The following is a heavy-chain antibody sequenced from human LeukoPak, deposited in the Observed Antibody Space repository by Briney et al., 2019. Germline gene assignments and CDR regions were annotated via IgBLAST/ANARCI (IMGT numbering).Heavy chain of an antibody. CDR2: INPNSGVT. CDR1: RYTFTVYY. V-gene: IGHV1-2*02. J-gene: IGHJ4*02. Sequence: ASVKVSCKASRYTFTVYYMHWVRQAPGQGLEWMGWINPNSGVTDYAQNFQGRVTMTRDTSISTAYVELSGLRSDDPAVYYCARGTGEGYTYGRYYFDYWGQGTLVTVSS. D-gene: IGHD5-18*01. CDR3: ARGTGEGYTYGRYYFDY.